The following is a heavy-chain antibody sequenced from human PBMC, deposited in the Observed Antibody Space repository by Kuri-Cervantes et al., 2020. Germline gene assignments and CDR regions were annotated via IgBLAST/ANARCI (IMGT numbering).Heavy chain of an antibody. Sequence: SVKVSCKASGYTFTGYYMHWVRQAPGQGLEWMGGIIPIFGTANYAQKFQGRVTMTEDTSTDTAYMELSSLRSEDTAVYYCATVRPAPVVVVALDAFDIWGQGTMVTVSS. D-gene: IGHD2-15*01. CDR3: ATVRPAPVVVVALDAFDI. V-gene: IGHV1-69*06. J-gene: IGHJ3*02. CDR1: GYTFTGYY. CDR2: IIPIFGTA.